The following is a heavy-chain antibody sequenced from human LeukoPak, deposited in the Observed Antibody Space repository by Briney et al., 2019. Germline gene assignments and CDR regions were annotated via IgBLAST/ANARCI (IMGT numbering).Heavy chain of an antibody. CDR2: IRSKANSYAT. CDR1: GFTFSGSA. V-gene: IGHV3-73*01. Sequence: PGGSLRLSCAASGFTFSGSAMHWVRQASAKGLEWVGRIRSKANSYATAYAASVKGRFTISRDDSKNTVYLQMNSLKTEDTAVYYCTRPVVPAARLKDVWGKGTTVTVSS. CDR3: TRPVVPAARLKDV. D-gene: IGHD2-2*01. J-gene: IGHJ6*04.